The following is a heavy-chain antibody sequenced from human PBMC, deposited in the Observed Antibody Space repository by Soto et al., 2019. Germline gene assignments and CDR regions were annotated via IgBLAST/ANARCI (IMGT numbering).Heavy chain of an antibody. D-gene: IGHD5-12*01. Sequence: EVQLLESGGGLVQPGGSLRLSCAASGFTFSSYAMSWVRQAPGQGLEWVSAIRGSGGSTYYADSVKGRFTISRDNSKNRLYRQMNSRRAEDTAVYYSARVYGGYVEYFDHWGQGTLVTVSS. V-gene: IGHV3-23*01. CDR3: ARVYGGYVEYFDH. J-gene: IGHJ4*02. CDR2: IRGSGGST. CDR1: GFTFSSYA.